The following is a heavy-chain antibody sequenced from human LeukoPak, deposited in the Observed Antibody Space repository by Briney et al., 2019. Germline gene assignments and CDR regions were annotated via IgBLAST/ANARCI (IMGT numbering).Heavy chain of an antibody. CDR1: GFTFDDYA. CDR2: ISWNSGSI. V-gene: IGHV3-9*01. D-gene: IGHD6-19*01. CDR3: AKDLKSSGWYWGYFDY. J-gene: IGHJ4*02. Sequence: GRSLRLSCAASGFTFDDYAMHWVRQAPGKGLEWVSGISWNSGSIGYADSVKGRFTISRDNAKNSLYLQMNGLRAEDTALYYCAKDLKSSGWYWGYFDYWGQGTLVTVSS.